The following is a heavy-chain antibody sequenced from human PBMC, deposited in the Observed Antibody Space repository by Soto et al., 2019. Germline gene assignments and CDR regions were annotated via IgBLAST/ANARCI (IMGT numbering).Heavy chain of an antibody. CDR1: GFTFSTYG. Sequence: EVQLLESGGGLVQPGGSLRLSCAASGFTFSTYGMSWVRQAPGKGLEWVSIISGSGGSTYYADTVKGRFTISRDNSKNTLYLKMNSLRAEDTAVYYCAKAPATIAVAGTFDYWGQGTLVIVSS. J-gene: IGHJ4*02. D-gene: IGHD6-19*01. CDR3: AKAPATIAVAGTFDY. CDR2: ISGSGGST. V-gene: IGHV3-23*01.